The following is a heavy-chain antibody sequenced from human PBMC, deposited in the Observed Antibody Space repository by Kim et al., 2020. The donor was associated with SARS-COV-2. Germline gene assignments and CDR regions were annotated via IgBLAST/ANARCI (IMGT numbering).Heavy chain of an antibody. CDR3: ASRDSHITEFGY. J-gene: IGHJ4*02. Sequence: YYNPSLKSRVTISVDTSKNQCSLKLSSVTAADTAVYYCASRDSHITEFGYWGQGTLVTVSS. D-gene: IGHD2-21*01. V-gene: IGHV4-39*01.